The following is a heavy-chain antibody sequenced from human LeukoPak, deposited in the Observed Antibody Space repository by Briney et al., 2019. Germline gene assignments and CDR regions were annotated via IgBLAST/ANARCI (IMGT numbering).Heavy chain of an antibody. Sequence: GGSLRLSCAASGFTFSSYSMNWVRQAPGKGLEWVSSISSSSSYIYYADSVKGRFTISRDNAKNSLYLQMNSLRAEDTAVYYCARDSDLRSSSCSWFDPWGQGTLVTVSS. CDR3: ARDSDLRSSSCSWFDP. J-gene: IGHJ5*02. D-gene: IGHD6-13*01. V-gene: IGHV3-21*01. CDR1: GFTFSSYS. CDR2: ISSSSSYI.